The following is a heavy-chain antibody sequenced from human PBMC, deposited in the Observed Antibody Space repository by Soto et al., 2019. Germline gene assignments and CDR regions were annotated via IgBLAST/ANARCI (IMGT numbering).Heavy chain of an antibody. D-gene: IGHD3-3*01. CDR2: IYYSGST. J-gene: IGHJ5*02. CDR1: GASIRNYF. V-gene: IGHV4-59*12. Sequence: QVLLQESGPRLVKPSETLSLSCTISGASIRNYFWSWLRQPPGKGLEWIGQIYYSGSTNYNSSLKSRATISIDLSKSQFSPQLTSVTAADTAFYYCATYDFDGGSNRFDHWGQGSLVTVSS. CDR3: ATYDFDGGSNRFDH.